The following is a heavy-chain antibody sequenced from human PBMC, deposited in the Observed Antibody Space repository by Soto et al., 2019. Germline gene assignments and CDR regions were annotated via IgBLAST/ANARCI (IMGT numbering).Heavy chain of an antibody. CDR2: FFIGGNT. D-gene: IGHD5-12*01. CDR3: ARDKIRGLFDY. J-gene: IGHJ4*02. CDR1: GGSITGGSISTTSYY. Sequence: SETLSLTCTVSGGSITGGSISTTSYYWGWMRQPPGKGLEWIASFFIGGNTYYNPSLKSRVTISVDTSKNQFSLKLTSVTAADTVVYFCARDKIRGLFDYWGQGTLVTVSS. V-gene: IGHV4-39*02.